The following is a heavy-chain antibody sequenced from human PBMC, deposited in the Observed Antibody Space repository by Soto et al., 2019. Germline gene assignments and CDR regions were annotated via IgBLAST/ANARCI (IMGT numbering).Heavy chain of an antibody. CDR3: ARRMASYYFDY. J-gene: IGHJ4*02. Sequence: LSLTCTVSGGSISSYYWSWIRQPPGKGLEWIGYIYYSGSTNYNPSLKSRVTISVDTSKNQFSLKLSSVTAADTALYYCARRMASYYFDYWGQGTLVTVSS. CDR2: IYYSGST. CDR1: GGSISSYY. V-gene: IGHV4-59*01.